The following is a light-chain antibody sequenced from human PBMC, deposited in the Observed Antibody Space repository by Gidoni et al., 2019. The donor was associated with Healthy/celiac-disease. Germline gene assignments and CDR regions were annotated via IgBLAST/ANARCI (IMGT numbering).Light chain of an antibody. CDR3: QQYYSDPLLT. J-gene: IGKJ4*01. Sequence: AIRMTQSPSSFSASTGDRVTITCRASQGTSSYLAWYQQKPGKAPKLLIYAASTLQSGVPSRFSGSGSGTDFTLTISCLQSEDCATYYCQQYYSDPLLTFGGGTKVEIK. CDR1: QGTSSY. CDR2: AAS. V-gene: IGKV1-8*01.